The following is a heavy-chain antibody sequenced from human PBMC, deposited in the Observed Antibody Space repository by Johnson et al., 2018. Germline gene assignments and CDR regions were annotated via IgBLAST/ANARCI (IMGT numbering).Heavy chain of an antibody. Sequence: VQLLESGGGLVQPGGSLRLSCAASGFPFSSYAMSWVRQAPGKGLEWVSAISGRGGSTYSADSVKGRFTISRDDSKNTLYRQRNSLRAEDTAVYDCAKEWSGQQWLVDAFDIGGQGTMVTVSS. CDR3: AKEWSGQQWLVDAFDI. V-gene: IGHV3-23*01. D-gene: IGHD6-19*01. J-gene: IGHJ3*02. CDR2: ISGRGGST. CDR1: GFPFSSYA.